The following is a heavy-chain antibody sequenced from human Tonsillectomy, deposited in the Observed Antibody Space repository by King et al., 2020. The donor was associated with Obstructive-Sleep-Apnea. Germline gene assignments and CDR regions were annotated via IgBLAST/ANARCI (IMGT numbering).Heavy chain of an antibody. Sequence: VQLVESGVGVVQPGRSLRLSCAASGFTFSSYGMHWVRQAPGKGLEWVAFIRYDGSNKYYADSVKGRLTISRDNSKNTLYLQMNSLRAEETAVYYCAKDRTVVVPAAMGFDYWGQGTLVTVSS. CDR3: AKDRTVVVPAAMGFDY. CDR1: GFTFSSYG. CDR2: IRYDGSNK. J-gene: IGHJ4*02. V-gene: IGHV3-30*02. D-gene: IGHD2-2*01.